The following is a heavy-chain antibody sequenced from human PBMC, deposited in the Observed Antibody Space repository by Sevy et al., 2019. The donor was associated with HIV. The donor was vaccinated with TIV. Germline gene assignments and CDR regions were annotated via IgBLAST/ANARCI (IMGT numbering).Heavy chain of an antibody. D-gene: IGHD5-18*01. CDR1: GFTFSSYS. CDR3: ARDVDTAMVTPDYYYYMDV. CDR2: ISSSSSYI. V-gene: IGHV3-21*01. Sequence: GGSLRLSCAASGFTFSSYSMNWVRQAPGKGLEWVSSISSSSSYIYYADSVKGRFTISRDNTKNSLYLQMNSLRAEDTAVYYCARDVDTAMVTPDYYYYMDVWGKGTTVTVSS. J-gene: IGHJ6*03.